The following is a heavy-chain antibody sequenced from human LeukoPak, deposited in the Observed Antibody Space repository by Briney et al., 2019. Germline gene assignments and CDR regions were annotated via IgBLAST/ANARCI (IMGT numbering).Heavy chain of an antibody. CDR3: ARERAGYGEWGNWFDP. CDR2: IYYSGST. Sequence: SETLSLTCTVSGGSISSSSYYWGWIRQPPGKGLEWIGSIYYSGSTYYNPSLKSRVTISVDTSKNQFSLKLSSVTAADTAVYYCARERAGYGEWGNWFDPWGQGTLVTVSS. J-gene: IGHJ5*02. D-gene: IGHD3-10*01. V-gene: IGHV4-39*07. CDR1: GGSISSSSYY.